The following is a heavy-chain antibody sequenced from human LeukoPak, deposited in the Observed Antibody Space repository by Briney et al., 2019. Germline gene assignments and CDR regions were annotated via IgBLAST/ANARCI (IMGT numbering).Heavy chain of an antibody. CDR3: FFKQKTAYEILTGFDY. J-gene: IGHJ4*02. V-gene: IGHV3-9*01. CDR1: GFTFDDYA. D-gene: IGHD3-9*01. Sequence: SLRLSCAASGFTFDDYAMHWVRQAPGQGREWVSGISWNSGSIGYADSVKGRFTISRDNAKNSLYLQMNSLRAEDTALYFCFFKQKTAYEILTGFDYWGQGTLVTVSS. CDR2: ISWNSGSI.